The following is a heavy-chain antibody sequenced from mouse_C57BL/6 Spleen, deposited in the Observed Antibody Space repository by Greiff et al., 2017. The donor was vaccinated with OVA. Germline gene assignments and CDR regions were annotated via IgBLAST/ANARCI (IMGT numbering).Heavy chain of an antibody. CDR3: TTSVAYYTDYAMDY. J-gene: IGHJ4*01. CDR1: GFNIKDDY. V-gene: IGHV14-4*01. CDR2: IDPENGDT. D-gene: IGHD2-12*01. Sequence: VHVKQSGAELVRPGASVKLSCTASGFNIKDDYMHWVKQRPEQGLEWIGWIDPENGDTEYASKFQGKATITADTSSNTAYLQLSSLTSEDTAVYYCTTSVAYYTDYAMDYWGQGTSVTVSS.